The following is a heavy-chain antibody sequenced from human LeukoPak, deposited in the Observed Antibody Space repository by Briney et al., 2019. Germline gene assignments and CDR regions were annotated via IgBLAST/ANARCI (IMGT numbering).Heavy chain of an antibody. CDR2: INPNSGGT. CDR1: GYTFTGYY. J-gene: IGHJ4*02. CDR3: ARGDEITFGGVIVNDY. Sequence: ASVKVSCKASGYTFTGYYMHWVRQAPGQGLEWMGGINPNSGGTNYAQKFQGRVTMTRDTSISTAYMELSRLRYDDTAVYYCARGDEITFGGVIVNDYWGQGTLVTVSS. D-gene: IGHD3-16*02. V-gene: IGHV1-2*02.